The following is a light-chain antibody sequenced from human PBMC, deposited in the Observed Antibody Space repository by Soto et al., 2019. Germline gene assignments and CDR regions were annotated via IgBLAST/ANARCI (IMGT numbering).Light chain of an antibody. V-gene: IGKV3-20*01. CDR3: QQYGSSPRT. CDR2: GAS. J-gene: IGKJ1*01. Sequence: EIVLTQSPGTLSLSPGERATLSCRASQSVSSSYLAWYQQKPGQAPRLLIYGASSRATGIPDRFSGSGSGTDFTLTISRLEPEDFVVYYCQQYGSSPRTFGHGTKVDIK. CDR1: QSVSSSY.